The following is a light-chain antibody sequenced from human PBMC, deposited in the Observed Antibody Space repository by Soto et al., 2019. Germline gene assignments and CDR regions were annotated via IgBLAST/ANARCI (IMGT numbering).Light chain of an antibody. J-gene: IGLJ1*01. CDR2: DVS. CDR1: SSDVGDYNS. V-gene: IGLV2-14*01. Sequence: QSVLTQPASVSGSPGQSITISCTGTSSDVGDYNSVSWYQQYPGKAPKLMIYDVSNRPSRVSNRFSGSKSGNTASLTISGLQAEDEADYYCSSYTTSATLGVFGTGTKLTVL. CDR3: SSYTTSATLGV.